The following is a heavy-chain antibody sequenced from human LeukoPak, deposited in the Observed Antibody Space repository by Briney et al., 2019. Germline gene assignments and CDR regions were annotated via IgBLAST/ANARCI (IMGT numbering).Heavy chain of an antibody. D-gene: IGHD6-19*01. V-gene: IGHV4-59*01. CDR1: GGSISSYY. Sequence: SETLSLTCTVSGGSISSYYWSWIRQPPGKGLEWIGYIYYSGSTNYNPSLKSRVTISVDTSKNQFSLKLGSVTAADTAVYYCARVGYSSGWDFDYWGQGTLVTVSS. CDR2: IYYSGST. J-gene: IGHJ4*02. CDR3: ARVGYSSGWDFDY.